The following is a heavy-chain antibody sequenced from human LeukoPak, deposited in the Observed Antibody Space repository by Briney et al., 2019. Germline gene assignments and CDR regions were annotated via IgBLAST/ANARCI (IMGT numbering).Heavy chain of an antibody. V-gene: IGHV4-4*07. CDR2: IYTNGNT. CDR3: ARDGYCSGTTCYLNWFDP. Sequence: SETLSLTCTVSGGSITTNYWSWIRQPAGKGLEWIGRIYTNGNTNYNPSLKSRVTMSVDTSKNQISLKLTSVTAADTAVYYCARDGYCSGTTCYLNWFDPWGQGTLVTVSS. J-gene: IGHJ5*02. D-gene: IGHD2-2*03. CDR1: GGSITTNY.